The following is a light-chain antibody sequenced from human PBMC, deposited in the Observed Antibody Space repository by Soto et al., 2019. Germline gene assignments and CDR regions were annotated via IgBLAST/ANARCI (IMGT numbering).Light chain of an antibody. V-gene: IGLV2-23*01. CDR1: SSVVGSYNL. CDR2: EGS. Sequence: QSALTQPASVSGSPGQSITISCTGTSSVVGSYNLVSWYQQHPGEAPKLIIYEGSKRPLGVSNRFSGSKSGNTASLTISGLQVEDEADYYCCSYAGSSTYVFGIGTKVTVL. CDR3: CSYAGSSTYV. J-gene: IGLJ1*01.